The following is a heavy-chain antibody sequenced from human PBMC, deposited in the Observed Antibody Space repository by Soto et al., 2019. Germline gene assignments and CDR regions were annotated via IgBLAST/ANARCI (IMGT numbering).Heavy chain of an antibody. CDR1: GSTFSSYS. Sequence: PGGSLRLSCAASGSTFSSYSMNWVLQAPGKGLEWASSISSSSSYIYYADSVKGRFTISRDNAKNSLYLQMNSLRAEDTAVYYCARYCSSTSCLYGMDVWGQGTTVTVSS. CDR2: ISSSSSYI. V-gene: IGHV3-21*01. D-gene: IGHD2-2*01. CDR3: ARYCSSTSCLYGMDV. J-gene: IGHJ6*02.